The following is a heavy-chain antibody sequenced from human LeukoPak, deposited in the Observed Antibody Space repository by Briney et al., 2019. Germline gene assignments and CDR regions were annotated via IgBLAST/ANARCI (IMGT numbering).Heavy chain of an antibody. CDR1: GFTFSSDW. CDR3: ARDSGKRYCSGGSCYSDD. D-gene: IGHD2-15*01. V-gene: IGHV3-7*01. Sequence: GGSLRVSCAASGFTFSSDWMSWVRQAPGKGLEWLANIKQDGSEKYYVDSVKGRFTISRDNAKYSLYLQMNSLRAEDTAVYYCARDSGKRYCSGGSCYSDDWGQGTLVTVSS. J-gene: IGHJ4*02. CDR2: IKQDGSEK.